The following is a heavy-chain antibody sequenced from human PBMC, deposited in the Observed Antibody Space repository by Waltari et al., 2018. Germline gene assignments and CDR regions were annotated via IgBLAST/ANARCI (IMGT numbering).Heavy chain of an antibody. CDR2: INSDGSST. V-gene: IGHV3-74*01. J-gene: IGHJ6*02. Sequence: EEQLVESGGGLAQPGESLRLSCAASGFTFSRYWMAWVSHAPGKGLVWVSRINSDGSSTTYADSVKGRFTISRDNAKNTLYVQMNRLRAEDTAVYYCARVATKTYSSPVPGRPYYYGMDVWGQGTTVTVSS. D-gene: IGHD6-19*01. CDR1: GFTFSRYW. CDR3: ARVATKTYSSPVPGRPYYYGMDV.